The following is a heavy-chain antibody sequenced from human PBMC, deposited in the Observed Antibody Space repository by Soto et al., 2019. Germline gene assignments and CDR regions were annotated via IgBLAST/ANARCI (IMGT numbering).Heavy chain of an antibody. Sequence: SETLSLTCTVSGGSISSYYWSWIRQPPGKGLEWIGYIYYSGSTNYNPSLKSRVTISVDTSKNQFSLKLSSVTAADTAVYYCARHPISPRGMTTDPYFDYWGQGTLVTVSS. CDR2: IYYSGST. V-gene: IGHV4-59*08. CDR3: ARHPISPRGMTTDPYFDY. D-gene: IGHD4-17*01. J-gene: IGHJ4*02. CDR1: GGSISSYY.